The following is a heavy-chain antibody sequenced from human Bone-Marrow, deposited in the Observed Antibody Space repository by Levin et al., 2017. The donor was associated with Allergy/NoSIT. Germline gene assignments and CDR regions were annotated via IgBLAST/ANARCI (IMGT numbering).Heavy chain of an antibody. D-gene: IGHD2-15*01. CDR2: ISSGSSYI. Sequence: GGSLRLSCAASGFTFSTYSMNWVRQAPGKGLEWVSSISSGSSYIYYADPVKGRFTISRDNAKNSLYLQMNSLRAEDTAVYYCARDGSLGYCSGGSCYSDYWGQGTLVTVSS. J-gene: IGHJ4*02. CDR1: GFTFSTYS. CDR3: ARDGSLGYCSGGSCYSDY. V-gene: IGHV3-21*01.